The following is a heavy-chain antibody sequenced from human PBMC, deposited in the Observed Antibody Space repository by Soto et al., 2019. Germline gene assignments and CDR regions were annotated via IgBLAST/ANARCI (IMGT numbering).Heavy chain of an antibody. CDR3: ARRALFRWKLVADY. J-gene: IGHJ4*02. V-gene: IGHV1-18*01. Sequence: ASVKVSCKASGYTFTSYGISWVRQAPGQGLEWMGWISAYNGNTNYAQKLQGRVTMTTDTSTSTAYMELRSLRSDDTAVYYCARRALFRWKLVADYWGQGTLVTVSS. CDR2: ISAYNGNT. D-gene: IGHD2-15*01. CDR1: GYTFTSYG.